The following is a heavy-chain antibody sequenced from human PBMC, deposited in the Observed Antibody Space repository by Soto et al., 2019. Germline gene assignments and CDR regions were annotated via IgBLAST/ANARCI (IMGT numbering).Heavy chain of an antibody. J-gene: IGHJ4*02. D-gene: IGHD2-15*01. CDR2: MYYSGST. CDR3: ARDAGGPADY. V-gene: IGHV4-59*01. Sequence: ETLSLTCAVSGGSISIYYWSWIRQPPGKGLEWIGYMYYSGSTNYNPSLKSRVTISVDTSKNQFSLKLSSVTAADTAVYYCARDAGGPADYWGQGTLVTVSS. CDR1: GGSISIYY.